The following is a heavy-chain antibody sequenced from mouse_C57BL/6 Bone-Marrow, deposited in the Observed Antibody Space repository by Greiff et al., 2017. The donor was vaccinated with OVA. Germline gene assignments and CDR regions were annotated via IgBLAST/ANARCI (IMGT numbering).Heavy chain of an antibody. CDR3: AIYYGSSYDWYFDV. D-gene: IGHD1-1*01. CDR2: INPNNGGT. J-gene: IGHJ1*03. V-gene: IGHV1-22*01. CDR1: GYTFTDYN. Sequence: EVQLQQSGPELVKPGASVKMSCKASGYTFTDYNMHWVKQSHGKSLEWIGYINPNNGGTSYNQKFKGKATLTVNKSSSTAYMELRSLTSEDSAVYYCAIYYGSSYDWYFDVWGTGTTVTVSS.